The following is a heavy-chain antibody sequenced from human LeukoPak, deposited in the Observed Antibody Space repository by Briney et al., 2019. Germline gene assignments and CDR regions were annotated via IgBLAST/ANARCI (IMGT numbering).Heavy chain of an antibody. CDR1: GYTFTSYD. V-gene: IGHV1-8*01. Sequence: ASVKVSCKASGYTFTSYDINWVRQATGQGLEWMGRMNHNTGNTGYAQKFQGRVTMTRNTSISTAYMELSSLRSGDTAVYYCARGRRRTMVRRASKGYYYYMDVWGKGTTVTVSS. J-gene: IGHJ6*03. D-gene: IGHD3-10*01. CDR2: MNHNTGNT. CDR3: ARGRRRTMVRRASKGYYYYMDV.